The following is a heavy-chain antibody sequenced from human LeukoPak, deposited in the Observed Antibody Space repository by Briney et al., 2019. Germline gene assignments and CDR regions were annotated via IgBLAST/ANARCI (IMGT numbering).Heavy chain of an antibody. CDR2: ISYDGSNK. V-gene: IGHV3-30-3*01. CDR1: GFTFSSYA. CDR3: AKDRRWSYDFWSGYYRLDY. J-gene: IGHJ4*02. Sequence: GGSLRLSCAASGFTFSSYAMHWVRQAPGKGLEWVAVISYDGSNKYYADSVKGRFTISRDNSKNTLYLQMNSLRAEDTAVYYCAKDRRWSYDFWSGYYRLDYWGQGTLVTVSS. D-gene: IGHD3-3*01.